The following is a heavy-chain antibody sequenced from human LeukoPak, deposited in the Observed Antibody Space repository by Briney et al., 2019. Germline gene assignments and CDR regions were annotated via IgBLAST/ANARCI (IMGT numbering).Heavy chain of an antibody. Sequence: PGRSLRLSCAASGFTFSSYGMHWVRQAPGKGLEGVAVIWYDGSNKYYADSVKGRFTISRDNSKNTLYLQMNSLRAEDTAVYYCARDRYCSSTSCYGGGFDYWGQGTLVTVSS. D-gene: IGHD2-2*01. CDR3: ARDRYCSSTSCYGGGFDY. CDR1: GFTFSSYG. V-gene: IGHV3-33*01. J-gene: IGHJ4*02. CDR2: IWYDGSNK.